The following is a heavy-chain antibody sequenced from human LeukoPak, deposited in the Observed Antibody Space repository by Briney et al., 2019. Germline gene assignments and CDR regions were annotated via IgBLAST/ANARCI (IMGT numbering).Heavy chain of an antibody. CDR3: ARHYSPNFCADDCYTFDY. J-gene: IGHJ4*02. CDR2: IYNSGST. V-gene: IGHV4-59*08. CDR1: GGSIRNYY. D-gene: IGHD2-21*02. Sequence: SETLSLTCTVSGGSIRNYYWSWIRQPPGKGLEWIGYIYNSGSTNYNPSLKSRVTISADTSKNQFSLRLTSVTAADTGVYYCARHYSPNFCADDCYTFDYWGQGTLVTVSS.